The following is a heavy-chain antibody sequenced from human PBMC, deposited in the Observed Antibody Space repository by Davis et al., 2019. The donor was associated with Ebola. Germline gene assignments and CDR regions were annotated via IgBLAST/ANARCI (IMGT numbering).Heavy chain of an antibody. D-gene: IGHD3-10*01. CDR3: VNRAVDP. J-gene: IGHJ5*02. CDR2: MTRAGDST. V-gene: IGHV3-23*01. Sequence: GESLKISCAASGFTFSSYSMDWVRQAPGKGLEWVSGMTRAGDSTYYAGSVKGRFTISRDNFKNTFYLQMNSLGAEDTAIYYCVNRAVDPWGQGTLVTVSS. CDR1: GFTFSSYS.